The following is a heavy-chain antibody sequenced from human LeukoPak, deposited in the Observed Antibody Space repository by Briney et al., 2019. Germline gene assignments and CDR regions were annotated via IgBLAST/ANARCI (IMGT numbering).Heavy chain of an antibody. Sequence: SVKVSCKASGGTFSSYAISWVRQAPGQVLKWMGRIIPILGIANYAQKFQGRVTITADKSTSTAYMELSSLRSEDTAVYYCARVCYYDALNPWGQGTLVTVSS. CDR2: IIPILGIA. V-gene: IGHV1-69*04. CDR3: ARVCYYDALNP. J-gene: IGHJ4*02. D-gene: IGHD3-22*01. CDR1: GGTFSSYA.